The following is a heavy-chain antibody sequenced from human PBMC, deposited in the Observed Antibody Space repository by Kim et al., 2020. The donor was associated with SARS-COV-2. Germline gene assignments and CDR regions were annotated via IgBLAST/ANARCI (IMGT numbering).Heavy chain of an antibody. CDR3: ARHVHWNDGLDI. J-gene: IGHJ3*02. V-gene: IGHV4-39*01. Sequence: SETLSLTCTVSGGSIGSSSYYWGCIRQPPGKGLEWIGSIYYSGSSYYNPSLKSRVTISVDTSKNQFSLKLSSVTAADTAVYYCARHVHWNDGLDIWGQGTMVTVSS. CDR2: IYYSGSS. CDR1: GGSIGSSSYY. D-gene: IGHD1-1*01.